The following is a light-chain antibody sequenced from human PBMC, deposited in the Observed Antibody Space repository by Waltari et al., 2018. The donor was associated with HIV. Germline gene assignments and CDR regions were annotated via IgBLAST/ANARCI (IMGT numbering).Light chain of an antibody. Sequence: QSVLTQPPSASGTPGQRVTISCSGSSSNIGSNTVNWYQQLPGTAPKPLIYSNNQRPAGVPDRFSGSKSGTSASLAIRGLQSEDEADYYCAAWDDSLNGVVFGGGTKLTVL. CDR1: SSNIGSNT. CDR3: AAWDDSLNGVV. V-gene: IGLV1-44*01. CDR2: SNN. J-gene: IGLJ2*01.